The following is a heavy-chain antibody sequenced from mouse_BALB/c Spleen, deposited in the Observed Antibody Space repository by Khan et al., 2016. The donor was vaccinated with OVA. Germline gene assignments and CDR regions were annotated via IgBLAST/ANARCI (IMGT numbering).Heavy chain of an antibody. J-gene: IGHJ2*01. CDR1: GLNIKDTY. V-gene: IGHV14-3*02. Sequence: EVQLQQSGAELVKSGATVTLSCTASGLNIKDTYMHWPKQWHEQGLEWIGRIDPPNGNTTYDPKFQGKATITAAPSPNKAYLQLRCLTYEDTPVHYGTRMARKWGQGTTLT. CDR2: IDPPNGNT. CDR3: TRMARK.